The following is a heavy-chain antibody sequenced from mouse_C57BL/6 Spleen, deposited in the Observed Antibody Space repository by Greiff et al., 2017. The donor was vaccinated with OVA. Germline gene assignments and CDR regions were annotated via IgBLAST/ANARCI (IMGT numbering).Heavy chain of an antibody. Sequence: QVQLQQSGAELVKPGASVKLSCKASGYTFTSYWMQWVKQRPGQGLEWIGEIDPSDSYTNYNQKFKGKATLTVDTSSSTAYMQLSSLTSEDSAVYYCARSGDYGGRAWFAYWGQGTLVTVSA. D-gene: IGHD1-1*01. CDR2: IDPSDSYT. CDR3: ARSGDYGGRAWFAY. V-gene: IGHV1-50*01. CDR1: GYTFTSYW. J-gene: IGHJ3*01.